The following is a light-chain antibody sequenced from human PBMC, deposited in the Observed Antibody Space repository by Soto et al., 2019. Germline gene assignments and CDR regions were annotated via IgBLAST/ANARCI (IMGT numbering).Light chain of an antibody. CDR1: QTVLYSSNNKNY. Sequence: DIVMTQSPDSLAVSLGERATINCKSSQTVLYSSNNKNYLAWYQQKPGQPPKLLIYWASTRESGVPYRFSGSGSGTEFTLTISSLQAEDVAIYYGQQYSNGWTFGQGTKVEIK. V-gene: IGKV4-1*01. CDR3: QQYSNGWT. CDR2: WAS. J-gene: IGKJ1*01.